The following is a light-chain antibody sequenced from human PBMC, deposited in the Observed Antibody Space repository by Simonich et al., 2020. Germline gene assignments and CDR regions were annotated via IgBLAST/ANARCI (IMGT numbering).Light chain of an antibody. CDR3: GTWDSSLSAGV. CDR1: SSNIGNNY. Sequence: QSVLTQPPSVSAAPGQKVTISCSGSSSNIGNNYVSWYQQLPGTAPKLLIYTNNKLPSGIPDRFSGSKSGTSATLGITGLQTGDEADYYCGTWDSSLSAGVFGGGTKLTVL. V-gene: IGLV1-51*01. J-gene: IGLJ3*02. CDR2: TNN.